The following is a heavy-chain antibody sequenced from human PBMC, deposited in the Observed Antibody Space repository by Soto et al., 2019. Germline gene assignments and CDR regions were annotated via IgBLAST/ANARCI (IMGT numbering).Heavy chain of an antibody. D-gene: IGHD2-15*01. CDR2: ISAYNGNT. CDR3: ARDMRWSPDGDFDY. J-gene: IGHJ4*02. Sequence: ASVKVSCKVSGYTFTSYGISWVRQAPGQGLEWMGWISAYNGNTNYAQKLQGRVTMTTDTSTSTAYMELRSLRSDDTAVYYCARDMRWSPDGDFDYWGQGTLVTVSS. CDR1: GYTFTSYG. V-gene: IGHV1-18*01.